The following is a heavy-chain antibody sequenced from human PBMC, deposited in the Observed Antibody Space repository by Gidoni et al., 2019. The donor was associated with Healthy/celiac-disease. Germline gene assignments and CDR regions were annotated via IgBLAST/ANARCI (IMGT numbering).Heavy chain of an antibody. J-gene: IGHJ4*02. CDR2: IYHSGST. Sequence: QVQLQESGPGLVKPSETLSLTCTVSGYSISSGYYWGWIRQPPGKGLEWIGSIYHSGSTYYNPSLKSRVTISVDTSKNQFSLKLSSVTAADTAVYYCARAHDYGGPADYWGQGTLVTVSS. CDR1: GYSISSGYY. CDR3: ARAHDYGGPADY. V-gene: IGHV4-38-2*02. D-gene: IGHD4-17*01.